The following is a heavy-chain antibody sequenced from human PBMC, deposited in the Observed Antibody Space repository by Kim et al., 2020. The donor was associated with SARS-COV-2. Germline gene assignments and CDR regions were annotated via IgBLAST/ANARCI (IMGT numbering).Heavy chain of an antibody. CDR2: IKSKTNGGTT. Sequence: GGSLRLSCAASGLTFSNAWMSWVRQVPGKGLEWVGRIKSKTNGGTTDYAAPVKGRFTISRDDSKNTLYLQMNSLKTEDTAVYFAAAGTGYSDFDYWGQGTLVTVSS. V-gene: IGHV3-15*01. D-gene: IGHD6-13*01. CDR3: AAGTGYSDFDY. CDR1: GLTFSNAW. J-gene: IGHJ4*02.